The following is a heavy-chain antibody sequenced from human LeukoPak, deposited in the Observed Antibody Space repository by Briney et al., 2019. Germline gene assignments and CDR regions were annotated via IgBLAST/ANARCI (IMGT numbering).Heavy chain of an antibody. Sequence: SETLSLTCTVSGGSISSSSYYWGWIRQPPGKGLEWIGSIYYSGSTYYNPSLKSRVTISVDTSKNQFSLKLSSVTAADTAVYYCARHASYGSGSYLFGYYHYGMDVWGQGTTVTVSS. J-gene: IGHJ6*02. D-gene: IGHD3-10*01. CDR3: ARHASYGSGSYLFGYYHYGMDV. CDR2: IYYSGST. CDR1: GGSISSSSYY. V-gene: IGHV4-39*01.